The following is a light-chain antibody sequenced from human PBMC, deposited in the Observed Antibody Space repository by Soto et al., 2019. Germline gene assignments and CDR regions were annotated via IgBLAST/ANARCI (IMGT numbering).Light chain of an antibody. CDR2: DAS. V-gene: IGKV3-11*01. CDR3: QQRYNWPRALT. Sequence: EIVLTQSPATLSLSPGERATLSCRASQSVSSYLAWYQQKRSQAPRLLIYDASNRATGIPARFSGNGSGTDFTLTISSLEPEDFAVYYCQQRYNWPRALTFGGGTKVEIK. J-gene: IGKJ4*01. CDR1: QSVSSY.